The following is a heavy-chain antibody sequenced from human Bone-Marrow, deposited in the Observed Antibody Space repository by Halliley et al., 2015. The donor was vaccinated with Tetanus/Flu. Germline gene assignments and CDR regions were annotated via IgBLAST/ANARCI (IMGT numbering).Heavy chain of an antibody. CDR2: ISSSSSHI. Sequence: SLRLSCAASGFTFSSYSMNWVRQAPGRGLEWVSSISSSSSHIYYGDSVKGRFTYYADSVKGRFTISRDDAKNSLYLQMNSLRAEDTAVYYCARDSGQQLTDYWGQGTLVTASS. V-gene: IGHV3-21*01. CDR1: GFTFSSYS. J-gene: IGHJ4*02. D-gene: IGHD6-13*01. CDR3: ARDSGQQLTDY.